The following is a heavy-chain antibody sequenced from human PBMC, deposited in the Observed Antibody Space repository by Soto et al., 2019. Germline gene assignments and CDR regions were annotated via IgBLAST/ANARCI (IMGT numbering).Heavy chain of an antibody. CDR3: ARTEINLYYDSSGYFDY. V-gene: IGHV4-59*01. Sequence: KPPETLSLTSTFSGGSISIYYWGWIRQPPGKGLEWIGYIYYSGSTNYNPSLKSRVTISVDTSKNQFSLKLSSVTAADTAVYYCARTEINLYYDSSGYFDYWGQGPRSPSPQ. D-gene: IGHD3-22*01. CDR1: GGSISIYY. CDR2: IYYSGST. J-gene: IGHJ4*02.